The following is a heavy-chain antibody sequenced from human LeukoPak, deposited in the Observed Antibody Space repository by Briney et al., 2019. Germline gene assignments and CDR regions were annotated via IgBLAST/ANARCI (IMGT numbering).Heavy chain of an antibody. CDR3: ARGYFDSSWCSNTLDI. Sequence: SETLFLTCSVSGDPISSPYSSRVRQPPGKGLEWVGFIYYSGSTNYNPSLKSRVTMSADTSKNQFSLKLTSVTAADTAVYYCARGYFDSSWCSNTLDISGSKTMVTVSS. D-gene: IGHD3-22*01. CDR2: IYYSGST. V-gene: IGHV4-59*11. J-gene: IGHJ3*02. CDR1: GDPISSPY.